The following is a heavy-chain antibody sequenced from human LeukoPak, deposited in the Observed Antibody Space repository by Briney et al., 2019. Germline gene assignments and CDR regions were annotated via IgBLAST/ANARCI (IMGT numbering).Heavy chain of an antibody. CDR3: AKGVVGASSAAAAGYFDF. Sequence: PGGSLRLSCAASGFTFSRYAMHWVRQAPGKGLEYVSAISTNGGSTYYASSVKGRFTISRDNSKDTLFLQMNSLRAEDTAVYYCAKGVVGASSAAAAGYFDFWGQGTLVTVSS. V-gene: IGHV3-64*01. CDR1: GFTFSRYA. CDR2: ISTNGGST. D-gene: IGHD1-26*01. J-gene: IGHJ4*02.